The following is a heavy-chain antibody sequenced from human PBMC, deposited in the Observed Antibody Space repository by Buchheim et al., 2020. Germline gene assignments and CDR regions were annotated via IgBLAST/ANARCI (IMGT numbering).Heavy chain of an antibody. V-gene: IGHV3-30-3*01. Sequence: QVQLVESGGGVVQPGRSLRLSCAASGFTFSIYAMRWVRQAPGKGLEWVAVIPYDGNNIYYADSVKGRFTISRDNSKHTLYLQMNSLRAEDTAVYYCARDKDRAPFDLWGQGTL. J-gene: IGHJ4*02. CDR3: ARDKDRAPFDL. CDR1: GFTFSIYA. CDR2: IPYDGNNI. D-gene: IGHD3-22*01.